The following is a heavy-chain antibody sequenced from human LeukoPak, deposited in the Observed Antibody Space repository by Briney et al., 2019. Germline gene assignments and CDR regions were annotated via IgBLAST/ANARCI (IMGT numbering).Heavy chain of an antibody. J-gene: IGHJ6*03. CDR3: ARGDSNSFEYLYYMDV. Sequence: SETLSLTCTVYGGSFSSYFWSWIRQSPGKGLEWIGEINYTGTTNSNPSLGSRLTMSIDSSKNQFSLKLTSVTAADTGVYYCARGDSNSFEYLYYMDVWGKGTTVTVSS. CDR1: GGSFSSYF. V-gene: IGHV4-34*01. D-gene: IGHD4-11*01. CDR2: INYTGTT.